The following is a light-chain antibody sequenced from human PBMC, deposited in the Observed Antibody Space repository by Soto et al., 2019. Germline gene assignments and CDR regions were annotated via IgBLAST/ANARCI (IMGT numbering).Light chain of an antibody. V-gene: IGLV1-40*01. J-gene: IGLJ1*01. CDR3: QSYDSSLSGPYV. CDR2: GNS. Sequence: QSALTQPPSVSGVPGQRVTISCTGSSSNIGAGYDVHWYQQLPGTAPKLLIYGNSNRPSGVPDRFSGSKSGTSASLAITGLQAEDEADYYCQSYDSSLSGPYVFGTGTKVTVL. CDR1: SSNIGAGYD.